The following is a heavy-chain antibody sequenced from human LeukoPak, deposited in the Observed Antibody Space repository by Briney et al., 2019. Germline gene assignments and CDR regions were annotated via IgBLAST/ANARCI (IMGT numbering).Heavy chain of an antibody. D-gene: IGHD1-26*01. V-gene: IGHV3-33*01. CDR3: ARDSSDNSGSYFPMDY. CDR1: GFTFSSYG. J-gene: IGHJ4*02. CDR2: IWYDGSNK. Sequence: AGSLRLSCAASGFTFSSYGMHWVRQAPGKGLERVAVIWYDGSNKYYADSVKGRFTISRDNSKNTLYLQMNSLRAEDTAVYYCARDSSDNSGSYFPMDYWGQGTLVTVSS.